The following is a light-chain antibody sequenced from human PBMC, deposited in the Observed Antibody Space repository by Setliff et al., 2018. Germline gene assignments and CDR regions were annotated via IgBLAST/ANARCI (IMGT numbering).Light chain of an antibody. J-gene: IGLJ2*01. CDR1: SGAVTNGHY. CDR2: DTS. Sequence: QAVVTQEPSLTVSPGGTVTLTCGSSSGAVTNGHYPYWFQQRPGQAPTTLIYDTSNKYSWTPARFSGSLLGGKAALTLSGAQPEDEADYFCFLSYYGTEVFGGGTKVTVL. V-gene: IGLV7-46*01. CDR3: FLSYYGTEV.